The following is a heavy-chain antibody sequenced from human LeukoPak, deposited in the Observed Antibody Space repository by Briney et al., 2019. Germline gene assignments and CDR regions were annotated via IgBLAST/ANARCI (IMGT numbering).Heavy chain of an antibody. V-gene: IGHV4-39*07. D-gene: IGHD5-18*01. J-gene: IGHJ4*02. CDR1: GGSISSRNYY. Sequence: PSETLSLTCTVSGGSISSRNYYWGWIRQPPGKGLEWIGTIYYSGSTYHNPSLKSRVTISVDTSKSQFSLKLSSVTAADTAVYYCAREGGYSYGDAPLHFDYWGQGTLVTVSS. CDR3: AREGGYSYGDAPLHFDY. CDR2: IYYSGST.